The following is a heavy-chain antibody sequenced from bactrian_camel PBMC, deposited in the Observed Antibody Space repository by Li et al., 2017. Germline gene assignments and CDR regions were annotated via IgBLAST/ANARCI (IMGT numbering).Heavy chain of an antibody. CDR1: GDTDRYNC. V-gene: IGHV3S53*01. Sequence: VQLVESGGGSVQAGGSLRLSCAASGDTDRYNCMAWFRQVPGKEREDREGVAAIHTGGDISYADSVKGRFTISQEKGKNTVYLRMNSLKPDDSGTYICAYESGTTADLCRRQGPGGYFGQGTQVTVS. D-gene: IGHD5*01. CDR2: IHTGGDI. J-gene: IGHJ4*01.